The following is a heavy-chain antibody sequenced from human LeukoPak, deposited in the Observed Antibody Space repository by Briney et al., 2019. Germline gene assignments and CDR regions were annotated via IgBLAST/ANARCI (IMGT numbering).Heavy chain of an antibody. CDR3: ARVITMVRGPRGWFDP. V-gene: IGHV4-59*12. Sequence: SETLSLTCTVSGGSISSYYWSWIRQPPGKGLEWIGYIYYSGGTNYNPSLKSRVTISVDTSKNQFSLKLSSVTAADTAVYYCARVITMVRGPRGWFDPWGQGTLVTVSS. CDR1: GGSISSYY. CDR2: IYYSGGT. D-gene: IGHD3-10*01. J-gene: IGHJ5*02.